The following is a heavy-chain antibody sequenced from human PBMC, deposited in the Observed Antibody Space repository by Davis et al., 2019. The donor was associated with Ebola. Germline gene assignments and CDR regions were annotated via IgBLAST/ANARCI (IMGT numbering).Heavy chain of an antibody. CDR3: TKPPGRDGMDV. V-gene: IGHV3-48*04. CDR2: ISSSSSTI. D-gene: IGHD1-26*01. CDR1: GFTFSSYG. Sequence: GESLKISCAASGFTFSSYGMHWVRQAPGKGLEWVSYISSSSSTIYYADSVKGRFTISRDNAKNSLYLQMNNLRAEDTAMYYCTKPPGRDGMDVWGQGTTVTVSS. J-gene: IGHJ6*02.